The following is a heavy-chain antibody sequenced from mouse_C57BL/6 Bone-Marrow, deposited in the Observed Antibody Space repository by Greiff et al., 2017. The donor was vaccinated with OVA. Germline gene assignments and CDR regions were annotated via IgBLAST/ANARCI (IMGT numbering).Heavy chain of an antibody. CDR1: GFTFSSYG. Sequence: EVNLVESGGDLVKPGGSLKLSCAASGFTFSSYGMSWVRQTPDKRLEWVATISSGGSYTYYPDSVKGRFTISRDNAKNTLYLQMSSLKSEDTAMYYCARHLLNWGQGTLVTVSA. CDR3: ARHLLN. V-gene: IGHV5-6*01. J-gene: IGHJ3*01. CDR2: ISSGGSYT.